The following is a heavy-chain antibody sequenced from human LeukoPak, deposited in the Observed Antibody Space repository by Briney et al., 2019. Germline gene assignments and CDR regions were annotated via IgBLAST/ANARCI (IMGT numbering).Heavy chain of an antibody. Sequence: GGSLRLSCAASGFTFSSYAMSWVRQAPGKGLEWVSAISGSGGSTYYADSVKGRFTISRDNSKNTLYLQMNSLRAEDTAVYYCARVGADYDFWSGHQYYFDYWGQGTLVTVSS. CDR1: GFTFSSYA. V-gene: IGHV3-23*01. D-gene: IGHD3-3*01. CDR2: ISGSGGST. J-gene: IGHJ4*02. CDR3: ARVGADYDFWSGHQYYFDY.